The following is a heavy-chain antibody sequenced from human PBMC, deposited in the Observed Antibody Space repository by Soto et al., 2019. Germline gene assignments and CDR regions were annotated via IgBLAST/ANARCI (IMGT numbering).Heavy chain of an antibody. V-gene: IGHV3-7*01. CDR2: IKEDGSEK. CDR1: GFTFGDFW. D-gene: IGHD6-19*01. Sequence: PVGSLRLSCAASGFTFGDFWMNWVRQAPGKGLEWVANIKEDGSEKYFLDSVKGRFTISRDNAKNSLYLQINSLRAEDTAVYYCARVDDSAWYTRDYWGQGTLVTVSS. J-gene: IGHJ4*02. CDR3: ARVDDSAWYTRDY.